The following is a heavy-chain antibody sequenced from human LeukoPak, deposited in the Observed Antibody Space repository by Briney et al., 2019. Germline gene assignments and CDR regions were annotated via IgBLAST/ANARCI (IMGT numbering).Heavy chain of an antibody. J-gene: IGHJ3*02. Sequence: ASVKVSCKASGYTFTGYYMHWVRQAPGQGLEWMGWINPNSGGTNYAQKFQGRVTMTRDTSISTAYMELRRLRSDDTAVYYCARVLTMVRGANDAFDIWGQGTMVTVSS. V-gene: IGHV1-2*02. CDR2: INPNSGGT. D-gene: IGHD3-10*01. CDR3: ARVLTMVRGANDAFDI. CDR1: GYTFTGYY.